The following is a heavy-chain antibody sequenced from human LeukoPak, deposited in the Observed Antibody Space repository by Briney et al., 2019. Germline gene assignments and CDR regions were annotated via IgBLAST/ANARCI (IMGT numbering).Heavy chain of an antibody. CDR1: GFTFSSFE. V-gene: IGHV3-48*03. J-gene: IGHJ4*02. CDR2: ISSGGSTI. CDR3: VRDQGGAVSY. D-gene: IGHD3-16*01. Sequence: GGSLRLSCAASGFTFSSFEMKWVRQAPGKGLEWVSYISSGGSTIHYADSVKGRFTISRDNAKNSLYLQMNSLRAEDTAVYYCVRDQGGAVSYWGQGTLVTVSS.